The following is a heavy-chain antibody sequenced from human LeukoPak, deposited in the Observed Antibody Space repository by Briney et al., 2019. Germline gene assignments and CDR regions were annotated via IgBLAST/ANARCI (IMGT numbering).Heavy chain of an antibody. CDR2: IYTSGST. CDR3: ARYDSSGYHRYYFDY. J-gene: IGHJ4*02. V-gene: IGHV4-4*07. CDR1: GGSISSYY. Sequence: PSETLSLTCTVSGGSISSYYWSWIRQPAGKGLEWIGRIYTSGSTNYNPSLKSRVTMSVDTSKSQFSLKLSSVTAADTAVYYCARYDSSGYHRYYFDYWGQGTLVTVSS. D-gene: IGHD3-22*01.